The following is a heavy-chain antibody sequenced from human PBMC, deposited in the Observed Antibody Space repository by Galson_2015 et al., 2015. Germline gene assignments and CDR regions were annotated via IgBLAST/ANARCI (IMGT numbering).Heavy chain of an antibody. CDR3: AKGARSIVVVVAATPHPFDY. Sequence: SLRLSCAASGFAFSSYAMSWVRQAPGKGLEWVSAISGSGGSTYYADSVKGRFTISRDNSKNTLYLQMNSLRAEDTDVYYCAKGARSIVVVVAATPHPFDYWGQGTLVTVSS. J-gene: IGHJ4*02. CDR1: GFAFSSYA. D-gene: IGHD2-15*01. CDR2: ISGSGGST. V-gene: IGHV3-23*01.